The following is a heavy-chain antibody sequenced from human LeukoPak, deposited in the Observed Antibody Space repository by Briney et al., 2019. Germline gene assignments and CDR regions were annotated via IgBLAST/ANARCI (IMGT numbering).Heavy chain of an antibody. CDR3: ARNPPYYDILTGYSAGAFDI. J-gene: IGHJ3*02. V-gene: IGHV4-59*01. D-gene: IGHD3-9*01. Sequence: ASETLSLTCTVSGGSISSYYWSWIRQPPGKGLEWIGYIYYSGSTNYNPSLKSRVTISVDTSKNQFSLKLSSVTAAGTAVYYCARNPPYYDILTGYSAGAFDIWGQGTMVTVSS. CDR2: IYYSGST. CDR1: GGSISSYY.